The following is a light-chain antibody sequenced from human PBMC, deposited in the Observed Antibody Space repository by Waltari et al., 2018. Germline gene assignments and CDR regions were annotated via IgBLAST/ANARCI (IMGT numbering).Light chain of an antibody. CDR2: RSN. CDR3: AAWDDSLSGPV. Sequence: QSVLTQPPSASGTPGQRVTISCSGSSSDIGSTYVYWYQQLPGTAPKLLIYRSNQRPSGVPGLFSGSRSGTSASLAISGLRSEDEADYHCAAWDDSLSGPVFGGGTKLTVL. V-gene: IGLV1-47*01. CDR1: SSDIGSTY. J-gene: IGLJ3*02.